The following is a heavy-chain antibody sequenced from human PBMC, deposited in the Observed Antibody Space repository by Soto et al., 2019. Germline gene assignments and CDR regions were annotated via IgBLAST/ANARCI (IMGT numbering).Heavy chain of an antibody. CDR1: GFTFSSYG. CDR3: AKGSPHDNVWGSYRPLDY. V-gene: IGHV3-23*01. D-gene: IGHD3-16*02. J-gene: IGHJ4*02. CDR2: ISESGRTT. Sequence: VGSLRLSCAASGFTFSSYGMSWVRQAPGKGLERVSAISESGRTTYYADSVKGRFTISRDNSRNTLYLQMNSLRAEDTAVYYCAKGSPHDNVWGSYRPLDYWGQGTLVTVSS.